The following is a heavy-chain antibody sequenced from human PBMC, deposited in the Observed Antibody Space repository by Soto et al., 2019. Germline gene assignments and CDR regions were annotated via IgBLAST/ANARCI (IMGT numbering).Heavy chain of an antibody. CDR3: ARGGATIFGVIDS. J-gene: IGHJ4*02. V-gene: IGHV1-46*01. CDR1: GYSFFSYY. D-gene: IGHD3-3*02. CDR2: FLASGGNT. Sequence: SVKVSCKASGYSFFSYYIHWVRQAPGQGLEWMGRFLASGGNTDYAQRFRGRVSMTRDTSSTNTVSLELTSLTSDDTAVYYCARGGATIFGVIDSWGQGTRVTVSS.